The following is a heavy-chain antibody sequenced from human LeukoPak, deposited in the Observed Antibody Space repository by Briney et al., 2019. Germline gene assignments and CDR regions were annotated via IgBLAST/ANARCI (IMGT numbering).Heavy chain of an antibody. CDR3: ARQNYYGSGGYYYYYYYMDV. CDR2: INHSGST. CDR1: GGSFSGYY. J-gene: IGHJ6*03. Sequence: SETLSLTCAVYGGSFSGYYWSWIRQPPGKGLEWIGEINHSGSTNYNPSLKSRVTISVDTSKNQFSLKLSSVTAADTAVYYCARQNYYGSGGYYYYYYYMDVWGKGTTVTISS. D-gene: IGHD3-10*01. V-gene: IGHV4-34*01.